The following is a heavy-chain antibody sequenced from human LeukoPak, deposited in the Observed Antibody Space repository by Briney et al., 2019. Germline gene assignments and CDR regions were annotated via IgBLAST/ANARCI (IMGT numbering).Heavy chain of an antibody. D-gene: IGHD3-22*01. CDR1: GLTFTSSA. J-gene: IGHJ4*02. V-gene: IGHV1-58*01. Sequence: ASVKVSCKASGLTFTSSAVQWVRQARGQRLEWIAWIVVGSGNTNYAQKFQERVTITRDMSTSTAYMELSSLRSEDTAVYYCAASPDYYDSSGYSYYFDYWGQGTLVTVSS. CDR2: IVVGSGNT. CDR3: AASPDYYDSSGYSYYFDY.